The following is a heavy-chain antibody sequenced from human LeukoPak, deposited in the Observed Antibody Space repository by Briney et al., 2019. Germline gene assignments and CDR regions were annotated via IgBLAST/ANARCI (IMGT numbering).Heavy chain of an antibody. CDR1: GYTFTSYY. J-gene: IGHJ6*03. Sequence: ASVKVSCKASGYTFTSYYMHWVRQAPGQGLEWMGIINPSGGSTSYAQKFQGRVTMTRDTSTSTVYMELSSLRSEDTAVYYCAIGVVIMGYYYYMDVWGKGTTVTVSS. CDR2: INPSGGST. CDR3: AIGVVIMGYYYYMDV. V-gene: IGHV1-46*03. D-gene: IGHD3-3*01.